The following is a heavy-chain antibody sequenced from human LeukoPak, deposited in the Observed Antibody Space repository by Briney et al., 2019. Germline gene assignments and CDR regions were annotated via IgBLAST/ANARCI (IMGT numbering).Heavy chain of an antibody. CDR1: GDSISSTSYY. Sequence: SETLSLTCIVSGDSISSTSYYWGWIRQPPGKGLEWIGNIYDSGSTYYNPSLKSRVTISVDTSKNQFSLKLSSVTAADTAVYYCARDIVFYDSSGYLGSWGQGTLVTVSS. CDR2: IYDSGST. CDR3: ARDIVFYDSSGYLGS. V-gene: IGHV4-39*07. D-gene: IGHD3-22*01. J-gene: IGHJ5*02.